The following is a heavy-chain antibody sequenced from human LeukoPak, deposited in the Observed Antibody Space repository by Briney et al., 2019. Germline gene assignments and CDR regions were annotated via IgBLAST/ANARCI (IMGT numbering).Heavy chain of an antibody. V-gene: IGHV3-66*01. D-gene: IGHD2-15*01. J-gene: IGHJ6*02. CDR2: IYSGGDT. CDR3: ARTPMFYFYGMDV. CDR1: GFTFSSYS. Sequence: GGSLRLSCAAPGFTFSSYSMNWVRQAPGKGLEWVSFIYSGGDTYYADSVKGRFTISRDNSKNTVYLQMNSLRAEDTAIYYCARTPMFYFYGMDVWGQGTTVTVSS.